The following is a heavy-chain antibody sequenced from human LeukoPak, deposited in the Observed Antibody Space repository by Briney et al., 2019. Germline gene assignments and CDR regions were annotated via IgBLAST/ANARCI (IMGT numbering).Heavy chain of an antibody. CDR3: ARLDCTGDGCYNR. CDR2: VSSDGTT. Sequence: PSETLSLTCSVSGDSVTSYYWSWIRQPPGKGLEWIGYVSSDGTTNYTPSLRSRVIMSVDTAKNHISLSLTSLTAADTAIYYCARLDCTGDGCYNRWGQGTLVTVSS. V-gene: IGHV4-59*08. D-gene: IGHD2-8*02. CDR1: GDSVTSYY. J-gene: IGHJ4*02.